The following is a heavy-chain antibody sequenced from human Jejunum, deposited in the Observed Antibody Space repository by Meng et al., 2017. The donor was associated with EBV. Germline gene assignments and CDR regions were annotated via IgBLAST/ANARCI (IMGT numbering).Heavy chain of an antibody. CDR3: ARDSSGYHAHDKVSDY. CDR2: ITVYNGNT. D-gene: IGHD2-15*01. V-gene: IGHV1-18*01. CDR1: GYTFNIYG. J-gene: IGHJ4*02. Sequence: QVLWVQVGIYVKKPGASLRVACKTSGYTFNIYGISWVRQVPGHGPEWMGWITVYNGNTNYAPRLQGRVTMTTDISTSTAYMELRSLRSDDTAVYYCARDSSGYHAHDKVSDYWGQGTLVTVSS.